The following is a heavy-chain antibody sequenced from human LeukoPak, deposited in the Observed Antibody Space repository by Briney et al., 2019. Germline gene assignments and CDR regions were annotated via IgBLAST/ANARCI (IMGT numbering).Heavy chain of an antibody. CDR3: ARLLGSGLMDV. D-gene: IGHD6-19*01. V-gene: IGHV4-61*09. J-gene: IGHJ6*02. CDR2: IFYTGST. Sequence: SQTLSLTCNVSGGSISSGAYYWTWIRQPPGKGLEWIGYIFYTGSTHYNPSLKSRVTISVDTSKNQFSLRLTSVPAADTAVYYCARLLGSGLMDVWGQGTTVTVSS. CDR1: GGSISSGAYY.